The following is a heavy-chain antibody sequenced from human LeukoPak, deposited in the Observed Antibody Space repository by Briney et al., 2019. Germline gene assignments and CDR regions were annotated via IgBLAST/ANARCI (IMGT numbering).Heavy chain of an antibody. CDR2: IWCDGSNK. CDR3: ARSRWLVTPFDY. CDR1: GFTFSSYG. V-gene: IGHV3-33*01. Sequence: PGGSLRLSCAASGFTFSSYGMHWVRQAPGKGLEWVAVIWCDGSNKYYADSVKGRFTISRDNSKNTLYLQMNSLRAEDTAVYYCARSRWLVTPFDYWGQGTLVTVSS. D-gene: IGHD6-19*01. J-gene: IGHJ4*02.